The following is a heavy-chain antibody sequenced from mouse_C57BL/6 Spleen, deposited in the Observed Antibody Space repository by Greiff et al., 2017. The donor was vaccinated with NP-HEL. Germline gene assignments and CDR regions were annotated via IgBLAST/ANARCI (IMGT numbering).Heavy chain of an antibody. CDR3: ARDYGSPPCFAY. V-gene: IGHV5-4*01. Sequence: EVQRVESGGGSVKPGGSLKLSCAASGFTFSSYAMSWVRQTPEKRLEWVATISDGGSYTYYPDNVKGRFTISRDNAKNNLYLQMSHLKSEDTAMYYCARDYGSPPCFAYWGQGTLVTVSA. D-gene: IGHD1-1*01. J-gene: IGHJ3*01. CDR2: ISDGGSYT. CDR1: GFTFSSYA.